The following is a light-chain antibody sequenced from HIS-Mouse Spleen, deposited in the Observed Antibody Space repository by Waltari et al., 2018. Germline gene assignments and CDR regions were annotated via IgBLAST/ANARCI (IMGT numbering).Light chain of an antibody. CDR3: SSYTSSSTHVV. CDR2: EIS. V-gene: IGLV2-14*01. CDR1: SRAVGGDNY. J-gene: IGLJ2*01. Sequence: QSALTQPASVSGSPGQSLTISCPGTSRAVGGDNYVSWYQQHPGKAPKLIIYEISNRPSGVSNRFSGSKSGNTASLTISGLQAEDEADYYCSSYTSSSTHVVFGGGTKLTVL.